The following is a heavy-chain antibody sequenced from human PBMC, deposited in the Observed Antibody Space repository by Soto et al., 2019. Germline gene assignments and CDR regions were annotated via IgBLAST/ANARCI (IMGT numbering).Heavy chain of an antibody. J-gene: IGHJ4*02. Sequence: PSETLSLTCTVSGGSISSGGYYWSWIRQHPGKGLEWIGYIYYSGSTYYNPSLKSRVTISVDTSKNQFSLKLSSVTAADTAVYYCARDHGEGLWSYYFDYWGQGTLVTVSS. V-gene: IGHV4-31*03. CDR1: GGSISSGGYY. CDR3: ARDHGEGLWSYYFDY. D-gene: IGHD3-10*01. CDR2: IYYSGST.